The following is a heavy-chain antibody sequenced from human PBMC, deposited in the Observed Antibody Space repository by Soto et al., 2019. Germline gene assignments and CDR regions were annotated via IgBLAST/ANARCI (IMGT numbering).Heavy chain of an antibody. Sequence: SETLSLTCAVSGYSISSGYYWGWIRQHPGKGLEWIGSIYHSGSTYYNPSLKSRVTISVDTSKNQFSLKLSSVTAADTAVYYCARVLTYYYGSGSYVLNYYYYGMDVWGQGTTVTVSS. V-gene: IGHV4-38-2*01. J-gene: IGHJ6*02. D-gene: IGHD3-10*01. CDR1: GYSISSGYY. CDR2: IYHSGST. CDR3: ARVLTYYYGSGSYVLNYYYYGMDV.